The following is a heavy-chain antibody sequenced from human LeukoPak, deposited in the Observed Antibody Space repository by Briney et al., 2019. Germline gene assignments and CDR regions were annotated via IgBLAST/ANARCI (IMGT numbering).Heavy chain of an antibody. CDR3: ARDKALRITMVNDY. V-gene: IGHV3-30*03. D-gene: IGHD3-10*01. Sequence: GGSLRLSCAASGFTFSSYSMNWVRQAPGKGLEWVAVISYDGSNKYYADSVKGRFTISRDNSKNTLYLQMNSLRAEDTAVYYCARDKALRITMVNDYWGQGTLVTVSS. J-gene: IGHJ4*02. CDR2: ISYDGSNK. CDR1: GFTFSSYS.